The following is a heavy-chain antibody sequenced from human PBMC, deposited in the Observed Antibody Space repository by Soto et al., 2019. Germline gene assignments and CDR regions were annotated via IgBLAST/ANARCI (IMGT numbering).Heavy chain of an antibody. Sequence: QVQLVQSGAEVKKPGSSVKVSCKASGGTFSSYTISWVRQAPGQGLEWMGRIIPILGIANYAQKFQGRVTITADKSTSTAYMELSSLRSEDTAVYYCARETRSIGWTAAAGTIDYWGQGTLVTVSS. CDR1: GGTFSSYT. D-gene: IGHD6-13*01. CDR3: ARETRSIGWTAAAGTIDY. V-gene: IGHV1-69*08. J-gene: IGHJ4*02. CDR2: IIPILGIA.